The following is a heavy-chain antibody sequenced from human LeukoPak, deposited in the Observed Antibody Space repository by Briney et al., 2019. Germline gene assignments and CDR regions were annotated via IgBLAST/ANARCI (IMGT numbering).Heavy chain of an antibody. CDR2: IYFSGTT. CDR3: ARHSSSAWYYYFGY. J-gene: IGHJ4*02. Sequence: SETLSLTCIVSGGSITNTNYYWGWVRQPPGKGLEWIGGIYFSGTTYYNPSLRSRVTISVDTSKNQFSLKLNSVTAADTAVYFCARHSSSAWYYYFGYWGQGALVTVSS. D-gene: IGHD6-19*01. CDR1: GGSITNTNYY. V-gene: IGHV4-39*01.